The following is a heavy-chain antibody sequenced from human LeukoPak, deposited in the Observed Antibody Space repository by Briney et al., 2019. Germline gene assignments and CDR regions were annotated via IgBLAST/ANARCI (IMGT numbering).Heavy chain of an antibody. CDR3: ARRRVRGVRGYFDY. Sequence: ASVKVSCKASGYTFTSFSITWVRQAPGQGLEWMGWISVYNGNTNYAQKLQGRVTMTTDTSTSTAYMELRSLRSDDTAVYYCARRRVRGVRGYFDYWGQGTLVTVSS. CDR1: GYTFTSFS. V-gene: IGHV1-18*01. CDR2: ISVYNGNT. J-gene: IGHJ4*02. D-gene: IGHD3-10*01.